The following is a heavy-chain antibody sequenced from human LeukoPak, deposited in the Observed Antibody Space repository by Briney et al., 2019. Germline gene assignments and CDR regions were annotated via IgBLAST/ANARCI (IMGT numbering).Heavy chain of an antibody. J-gene: IGHJ4*02. Sequence: GGSLRLSCETSGFNPRHYWMSWVRQAPGKGLEWVANVKADGGETNYVDSVKGRFTISRDNSKNSVLLQMNSLRAEDTAVYYCARREGGSPPAGWGQGTLVTVSS. V-gene: IGHV3-7*01. CDR1: GFNPRHYW. D-gene: IGHD3-16*01. CDR3: ARREGGSPPAG. CDR2: VKADGGET.